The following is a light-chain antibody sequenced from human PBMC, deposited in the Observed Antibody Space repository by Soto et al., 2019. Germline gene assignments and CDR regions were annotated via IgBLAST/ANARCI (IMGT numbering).Light chain of an antibody. CDR1: QSVSNNY. V-gene: IGKV3-20*01. J-gene: IGKJ3*01. Sequence: EIVLMQSPGTLSLSPGERATRSCRASQSVSNNYVAWYQQKPGQAPRLLIYGASSRATGIPDRFSGSGSGTDFTLTISRLEPEDFAVYYCQQYGSSPLITFGPGTKVDIK. CDR2: GAS. CDR3: QQYGSSPLIT.